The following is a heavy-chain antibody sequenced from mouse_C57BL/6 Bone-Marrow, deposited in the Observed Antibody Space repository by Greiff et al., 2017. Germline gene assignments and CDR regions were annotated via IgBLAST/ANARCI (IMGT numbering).Heavy chain of an antibody. D-gene: IGHD2-4*01. J-gene: IGHJ3*01. CDR3: AREGLRHAWFAY. V-gene: IGHV1-81*01. Sequence: QVQLKQSGAELARPGASVKLSCKASGYTFTSYGISWVKQRTGQGLEWIGEIYPRSGNTYYNEKFKGKATLTADKSSSKAYMELRSLTSEDSAVYFCAREGLRHAWFAYWGQGTLVTVSA. CDR2: IYPRSGNT. CDR1: GYTFTSYG.